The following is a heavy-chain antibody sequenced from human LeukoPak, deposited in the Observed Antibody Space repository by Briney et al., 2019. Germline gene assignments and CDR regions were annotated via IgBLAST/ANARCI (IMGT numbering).Heavy chain of an antibody. CDR2: ISGSGGGS. Sequence: GGSLRLSCAASGFTFSSYAMSWVRQAPGKGLEWVSSISGSGGGSYYADSVKGRFTTSRVNSKNTLFLQMNSLRAEDTAVYYCAKLGGSGTYWPFDYWGQGTLVTVSS. CDR1: GFTFSSYA. CDR3: AKLGGSGTYWPFDY. D-gene: IGHD3-10*01. V-gene: IGHV3-23*01. J-gene: IGHJ4*02.